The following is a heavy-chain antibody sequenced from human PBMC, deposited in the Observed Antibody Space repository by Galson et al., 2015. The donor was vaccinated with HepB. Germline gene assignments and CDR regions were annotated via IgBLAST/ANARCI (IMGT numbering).Heavy chain of an antibody. Sequence: SLRLSCAASGFTFSSYGMHWVRQAPGKGLEWVAFIRYDGSNKYYADSVKGRFTISRDNSKNTLYLQMNSLRAEDPAVYYCAKDFAAAAQPGYYYGMDVWGQGTTVTVSS. CDR1: GFTFSSYG. D-gene: IGHD6-13*01. CDR2: IRYDGSNK. V-gene: IGHV3-30*02. CDR3: AKDFAAAAQPGYYYGMDV. J-gene: IGHJ6*02.